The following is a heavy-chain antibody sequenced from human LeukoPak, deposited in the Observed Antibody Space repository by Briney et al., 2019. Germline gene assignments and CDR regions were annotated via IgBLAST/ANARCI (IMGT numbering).Heavy chain of an antibody. CDR3: ASRIIAAAGHFDY. J-gene: IGHJ4*02. Sequence: PSETLSLTCTDSGGSISSYYWSSIRHPPRKELEWIGYTYYSGSTNYNPPPNRRDTKSVDTSKNHIPLKLSPVSAADTAVYYCASRIIAAAGHFDYWGQGTLVTVSS. V-gene: IGHV4-59*01. CDR2: TYYSGST. CDR1: GGSISSYY. D-gene: IGHD6-13*01.